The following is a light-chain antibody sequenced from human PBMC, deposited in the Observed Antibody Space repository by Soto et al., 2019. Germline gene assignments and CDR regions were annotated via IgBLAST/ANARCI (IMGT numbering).Light chain of an antibody. V-gene: IGLV1-51*01. Sequence: QSVLTQPPSVSAAPGQRVTISCSGSSSNIGSKYVSWYQKLPGTAPKLLIYDDTKRPSGIPDRFSGSKSDTSATLGITGLQPGDEADYYCGSWDRSLSGVLFGGGTKVTVL. CDR1: SSNIGSKY. CDR3: GSWDRSLSGVL. CDR2: DDT. J-gene: IGLJ2*01.